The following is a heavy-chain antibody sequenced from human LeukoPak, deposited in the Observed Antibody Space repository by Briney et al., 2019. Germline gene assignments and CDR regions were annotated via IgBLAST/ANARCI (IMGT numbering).Heavy chain of an antibody. CDR3: ARDFSDVRGNIFDS. CDR1: GFTFDDYG. CDR2: INWNGATK. V-gene: IGHV3-20*04. D-gene: IGHD3-10*02. Sequence: PGGSLRLSCAASGFTFDDYGMSWVRQAPGKGLEWVSAINWNGATKGYADSVKGRFTISRDNAKNSVYLQMNSLRAEDTAVYYCARDFSDVRGNIFDSWGQGTLVTVSS. J-gene: IGHJ4*02.